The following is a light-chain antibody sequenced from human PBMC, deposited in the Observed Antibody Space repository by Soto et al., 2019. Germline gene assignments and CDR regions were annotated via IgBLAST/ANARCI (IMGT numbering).Light chain of an antibody. V-gene: IGLV2-14*01. CDR2: EVS. Sequence: QSVLTQPASVSGSPGQSITISCTGTSSDVGGFDYVSWYQQYPGKAPKLMIYEVSNRPSGISNRLSASKSGNTAYLTVSGLQAADEADYFCKSYAGSNTYVFGSGTKVTVL. J-gene: IGLJ1*01. CDR1: SSDVGGFDY. CDR3: KSYAGSNTYV.